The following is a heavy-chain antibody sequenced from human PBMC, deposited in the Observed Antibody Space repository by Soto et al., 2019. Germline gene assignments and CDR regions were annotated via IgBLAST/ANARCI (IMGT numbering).Heavy chain of an antibody. J-gene: IGHJ3*02. Sequence: QLHLVQSGAVVKKPGASVTVSCSASGYPVTAYYMHWVRQAPGRGLEWMGGINPATGAAKYTQTFQGRGTTTGDPTTSTVFMELSGPTSAATAGFYWARGGGVGVAGSAAFDMWGQGTLVTVSS. D-gene: IGHD3-3*01. CDR1: GYPVTAYY. V-gene: IGHV1-2*02. CDR3: ARGGGVGVAGSAAFDM. CDR2: INPATGAA.